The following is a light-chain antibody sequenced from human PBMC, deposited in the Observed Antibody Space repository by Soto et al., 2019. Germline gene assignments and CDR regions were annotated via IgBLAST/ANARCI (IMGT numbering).Light chain of an antibody. J-gene: IGKJ1*01. CDR1: QSLLHRDGNNH. V-gene: IGKV2-28*01. CDR3: MQLLQTPWT. CDR2: LAS. Sequence: DIVSTQSPLSLPVTPGEPASIACRSSQSLLHRDGNNHLDSYLQKPGMSPRLLISLASNQSSAVPERFRDGGTDTDFTLKINKVEAEDVGIYYCMQLLQTPWTFGQGTKVGIK.